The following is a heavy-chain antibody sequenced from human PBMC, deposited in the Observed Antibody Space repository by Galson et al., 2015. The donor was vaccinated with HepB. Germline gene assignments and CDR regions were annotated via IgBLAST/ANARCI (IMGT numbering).Heavy chain of an antibody. CDR3: ARGDVAGPGDY. Sequence: NWVRQAPGQGLEWMGWINTNTGNPTYAQGFTGRFVFSLDTSVSTAYLQISSLKAEDTAVYYCARGDVAGPGDYWGQGTLVTVSS. D-gene: IGHD6-19*01. J-gene: IGHJ4*02. CDR2: INTNTGNP. V-gene: IGHV7-4-1*02.